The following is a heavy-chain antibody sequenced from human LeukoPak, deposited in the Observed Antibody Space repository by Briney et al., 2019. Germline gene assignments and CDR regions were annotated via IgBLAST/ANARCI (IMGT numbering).Heavy chain of an antibody. J-gene: IGHJ6*02. CDR1: GFTFSSYW. V-gene: IGHV3-74*01. CDR2: INSDGSST. Sequence: PGGSLRLSCAASGFTFSSYWMHWVRQAPGKGLVWVSRINSDGSSTSYADSVKGRFTISRDNAKNTLYLQMNSLRAEDTAAYYCARVRSGSSAGNYGMDVWGQGTTVTVSS. CDR3: ARVRSGSSAGNYGMDV. D-gene: IGHD1-26*01.